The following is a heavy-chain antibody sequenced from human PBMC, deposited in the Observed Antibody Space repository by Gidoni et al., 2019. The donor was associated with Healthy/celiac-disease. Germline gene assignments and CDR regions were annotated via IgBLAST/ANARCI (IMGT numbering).Heavy chain of an antibody. CDR2: ISGSGGST. J-gene: IGHJ4*02. V-gene: IGHV3-23*01. D-gene: IGHD2-21*01. CDR3: AKDVVATHDPFDY. Sequence: EVQLLESGGGLVQPGGSLRLSCAASGFPFSSYAMSWVRQAPGKGLEWVSAISGSGGSTYYADSVKGRFTISRDNSKNTLYLQMNSLRAEDTAVYYCAKDVVATHDPFDYWGQGTLVTDSS. CDR1: GFPFSSYA.